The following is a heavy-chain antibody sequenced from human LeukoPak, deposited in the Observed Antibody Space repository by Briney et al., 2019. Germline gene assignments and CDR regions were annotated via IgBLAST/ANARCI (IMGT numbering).Heavy chain of an antibody. Sequence: ASVKVSCKASGGTFSSYAISWVRQAPGQGLEWMGWINPNSDTNYAQKFQGRVTMTRDTSISTADMELNSLRSDDTGVYYCARDRGGNSFDFWGQGTLVTVSS. CDR2: INPNSDT. V-gene: IGHV1-2*02. D-gene: IGHD4-23*01. CDR1: GGTFSSYA. J-gene: IGHJ4*02. CDR3: ARDRGGNSFDF.